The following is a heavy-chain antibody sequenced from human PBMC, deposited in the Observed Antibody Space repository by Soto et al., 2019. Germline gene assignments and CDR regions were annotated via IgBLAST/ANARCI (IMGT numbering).Heavy chain of an antibody. J-gene: IGHJ4*02. V-gene: IGHV3-33*01. Sequence: GGSLRLSCAASGFTFSSYGMHWVRQAPGKGLEWVAVIWYDGSNKYYADSVKGRFTISRDNSKNTLYLQMNSLRAEDTAVYYCAGATSGYTPLDYWGQGTLVTVSS. CDR1: GFTFSSYG. CDR2: IWYDGSNK. D-gene: IGHD3-3*01. CDR3: AGATSGYTPLDY.